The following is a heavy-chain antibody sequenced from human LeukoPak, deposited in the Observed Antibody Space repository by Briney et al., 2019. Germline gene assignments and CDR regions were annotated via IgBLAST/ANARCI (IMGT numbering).Heavy chain of an antibody. CDR2: IYHSGST. Sequence: SQTLSLTCAVSGGSISSGGYSWSWIWQPPGKGLEWIGYIYHSGSTYYNPSLKSRVTISVDRSKNQFSLKLSSVTAADTAVYYCARHPGYCSSTSCFYYYGMDVWGQGTTVTVSS. CDR3: ARHPGYCSSTSCFYYYGMDV. CDR1: GGSISSGGYS. V-gene: IGHV4-30-2*01. J-gene: IGHJ6*02. D-gene: IGHD2-2*03.